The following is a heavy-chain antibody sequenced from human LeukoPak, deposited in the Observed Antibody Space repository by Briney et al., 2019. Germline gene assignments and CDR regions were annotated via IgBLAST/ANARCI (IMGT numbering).Heavy chain of an antibody. Sequence: GGSLRLLCAASGFTFDDYGMNWVRQAPGKGLESVSGISWNGGRTYYADSVKGRFTISRDNAKNSLYLHMNSLRAEDTALYSCARDRSYGAFDYWGHGTLVTVSS. J-gene: IGHJ4*01. CDR2: ISWNGGRT. CDR3: ARDRSYGAFDY. CDR1: GFTFDDYG. D-gene: IGHD1-26*01. V-gene: IGHV3-20*04.